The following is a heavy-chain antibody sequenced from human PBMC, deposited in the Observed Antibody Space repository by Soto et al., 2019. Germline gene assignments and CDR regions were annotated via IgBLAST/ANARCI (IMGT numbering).Heavy chain of an antibody. J-gene: IGHJ5*02. CDR3: ARESDYYATFDP. V-gene: IGHV3-48*02. D-gene: IGHD3-10*01. Sequence: EVQLVESGGDLVQPGGSLRLSCAASGFTFSRYNMNWVRQAPGKGLEWISYISTRSTTIYYADSARGRFTISRDNAENSLFLQMDSLRDEDTAIYYCARESDYYATFDPWGQGTLVTVSS. CDR1: GFTFSRYN. CDR2: ISTRSTTI.